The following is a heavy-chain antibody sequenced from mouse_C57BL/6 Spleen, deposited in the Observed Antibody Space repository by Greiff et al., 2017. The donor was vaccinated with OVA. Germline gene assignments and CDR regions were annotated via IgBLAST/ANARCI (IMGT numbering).Heavy chain of an antibody. CDR1: GFTITNTY. CDR3: ARRRYDYDEDYAMDY. J-gene: IGHJ4*01. D-gene: IGHD2-4*01. Sequence: EVQLQQSVAELVRPGASVKLSCKASGFTITNTYMHWVKQRPGQGLEWIGRIDPANGNTKYTQKFKGKATLTADTSSNTAYLQLSSLTSEDTAIYYFARRRYDYDEDYAMDYWGQGTSVTVSS. CDR2: IDPANGNT. V-gene: IGHV14-3*01.